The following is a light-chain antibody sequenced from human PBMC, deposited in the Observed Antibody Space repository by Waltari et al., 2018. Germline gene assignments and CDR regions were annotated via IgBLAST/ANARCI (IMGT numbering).Light chain of an antibody. J-gene: IGLJ3*02. CDR3: SSYTSSSTLEV. Sequence: QSVLTQPPSASGTPGQRVTISCSGGTSNIGNNDVAWYQPLPGTAPNLLIYRNTQRPSGVPDRFSGSKSGNTASLTISGLQAEDEADYYCSSYTSSSTLEVFGGGTKLTVL. CDR1: TSNIGNND. CDR2: RNT. V-gene: IGLV1-44*01.